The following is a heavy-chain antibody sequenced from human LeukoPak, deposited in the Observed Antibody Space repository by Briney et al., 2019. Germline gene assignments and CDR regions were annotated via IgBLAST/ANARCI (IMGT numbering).Heavy chain of an antibody. CDR2: ISSSISYI. CDR1: GFTLSSYS. V-gene: IGHV3-21*01. CDR3: ARDAHYDFWSGYYSTWPLGY. J-gene: IGHJ4*02. D-gene: IGHD3-3*01. Sequence: GGSLRLSCAASGFTLSSYSINWVRQAPGKGLEWVSSISSSISYIYYADSVKGRFTISRDNAKNSLYLQMNSLRAEDTAVYYCARDAHYDFWSGYYSTWPLGYWGQGTLVTVSS.